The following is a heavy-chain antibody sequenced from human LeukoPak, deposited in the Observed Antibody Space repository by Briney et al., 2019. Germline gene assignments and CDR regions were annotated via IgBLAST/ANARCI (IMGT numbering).Heavy chain of an antibody. CDR3: ASMVRADYYYGMDV. Sequence: GASVKVSCKASGYTFTSYDINWVRQATGQGLEWMGWMNPSSGSTGYAQKFQGRVTMTRDTSISTAYMELSSLRSEDTAVYYCASMVRADYYYGMDVWGQGTTVTVSS. J-gene: IGHJ6*02. D-gene: IGHD3-10*01. CDR2: MNPSSGST. V-gene: IGHV1-8*02. CDR1: GYTFTSYD.